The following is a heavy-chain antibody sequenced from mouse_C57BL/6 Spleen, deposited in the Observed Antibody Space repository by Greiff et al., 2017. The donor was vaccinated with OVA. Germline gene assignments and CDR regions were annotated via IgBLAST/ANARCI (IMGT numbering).Heavy chain of an antibody. J-gene: IGHJ3*01. CDR3: ARGDYYGSGAY. Sequence: QVQLKQPGAELVKPGASVKLSCKASGYTFTSYWMQWVKQRPGQGLEWIGEIDPSDSYTNYTQKFKGKATLTVDTSSSTAYMQLSSLTSEDSAVYYCARGDYYGSGAYWGQGTLVTVSA. V-gene: IGHV1-50*01. CDR1: GYTFTSYW. CDR2: IDPSDSYT. D-gene: IGHD1-1*01.